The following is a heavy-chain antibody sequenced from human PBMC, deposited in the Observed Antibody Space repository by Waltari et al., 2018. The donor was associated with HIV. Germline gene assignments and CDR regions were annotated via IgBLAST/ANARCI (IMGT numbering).Heavy chain of an antibody. CDR1: GYSFTTYV. CDR2: INSKTGKP. D-gene: IGHD3-22*01. Sequence: QVQLVQSGSELKRPGASVKGSCKGSGYSFTTYVLNWVRQAPGEGLEWMGGINSKTGKPTWAQDYTDRFVFSSDTSSYTAYLEIHSLRSEDTAIYYCARDPPTTYSFDTHNRGWFDPRGQGTLVTVSS. CDR3: ARDPPTTYSFDTHNRGWFDP. V-gene: IGHV7-4-1*01. J-gene: IGHJ5*02.